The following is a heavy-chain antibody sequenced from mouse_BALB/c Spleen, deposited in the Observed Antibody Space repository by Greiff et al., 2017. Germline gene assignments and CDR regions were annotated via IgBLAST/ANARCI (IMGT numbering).Heavy chain of an antibody. Sequence: EVQRVESGGGLVQPGGSRKLSCAASGFTFSSFGMHWVRQAPEKGLEWVAYISSGSSTIYYADTVKGRFTISRDNPKNTLFLQMTSLRSEDTAMYYCARIYYGNYVGAMDDWGQGTSVTVSS. CDR3: ARIYYGNYVGAMDD. J-gene: IGHJ4*01. D-gene: IGHD2-1*01. V-gene: IGHV5-17*02. CDR2: ISSGSSTI. CDR1: GFTFSSFG.